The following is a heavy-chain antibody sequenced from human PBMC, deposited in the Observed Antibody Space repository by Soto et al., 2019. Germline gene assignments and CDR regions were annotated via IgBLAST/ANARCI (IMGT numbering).Heavy chain of an antibody. V-gene: IGHV1-18*01. CDR1: GYTFTSFG. CDR2: VSVYNGNI. J-gene: IGHJ4*02. Sequence: QVQLVQSGAEVKKPGASVKVSCTASGYTFTSFGISWVRQAPGQGLEWMGWVSVYNGNINYALKLQGRVTMTTDTPTNSAYIDLSSLRSDDTAVYYCARVVDTDMVLYQFDYWGQGTLVTVS. CDR3: ARVVDTDMVLYQFDY. D-gene: IGHD5-18*01.